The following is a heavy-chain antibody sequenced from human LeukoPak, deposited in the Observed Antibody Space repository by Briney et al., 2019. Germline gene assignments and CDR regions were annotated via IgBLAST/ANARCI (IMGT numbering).Heavy chain of an antibody. V-gene: IGHV3-20*04. Sequence: GGSLRLSCAASGFIFDDYGMSWVRQAPGKGLEWVSGINWNGGSRGYADSVKGRFTISRDNAKNSLFLQMNSLRVEDTALCYCVRAWGAAVDDAFDIWGQGTMVTVSS. CDR2: INWNGGSR. CDR1: GFIFDDYG. D-gene: IGHD6-13*01. CDR3: VRAWGAAVDDAFDI. J-gene: IGHJ3*02.